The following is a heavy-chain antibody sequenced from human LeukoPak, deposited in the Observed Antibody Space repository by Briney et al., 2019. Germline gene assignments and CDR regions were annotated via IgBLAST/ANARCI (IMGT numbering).Heavy chain of an antibody. CDR1: GFTDSSNY. Sequence: TGGSLRLSCAASGFTDSSNYMSWVRQAPGKGLEWVSVIYSGGSTYYADSVKGRFTISRDNSKNTLYLQMNSLRAEDTAVYYCARGDFWSGYSLYWGQGTLVTVSS. J-gene: IGHJ4*02. CDR3: ARGDFWSGYSLY. CDR2: IYSGGST. D-gene: IGHD3-3*01. V-gene: IGHV3-53*01.